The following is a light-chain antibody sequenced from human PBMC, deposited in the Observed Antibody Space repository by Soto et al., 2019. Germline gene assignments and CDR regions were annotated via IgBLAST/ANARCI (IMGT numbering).Light chain of an antibody. CDR3: QQYNNWPPWT. CDR2: DSS. V-gene: IGKV3-15*01. CDR1: QGIGDT. Sequence: EIVLTLSPAALSVSPGERVSLSCRASQGIGDTLAWYQQKPCQTPRLLIYDSSTRAIGIPISFSGSRSGTEFILTINGLQSEDFAVYYCQQYNNWPPWTFGQGTKVDIK. J-gene: IGKJ1*01.